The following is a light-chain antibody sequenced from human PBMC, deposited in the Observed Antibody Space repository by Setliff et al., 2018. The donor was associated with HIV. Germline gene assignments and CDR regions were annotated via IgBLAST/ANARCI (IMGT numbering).Light chain of an antibody. CDR2: TNS. J-gene: IGLJ1*01. V-gene: IGLV1-44*01. CDR1: NSNIGTNT. CDR3: ASWDDSLKEYA. Sequence: QSVLTQPPSASGTPGQRVTISCSGSNSNIGTNTVNWYQQLPGAAPKLLLYTNSHRPSGVPDRFSGSKSGTSASLAISGLRSEDEADYYCASWDDSLKEYAFGTGTKVTVL.